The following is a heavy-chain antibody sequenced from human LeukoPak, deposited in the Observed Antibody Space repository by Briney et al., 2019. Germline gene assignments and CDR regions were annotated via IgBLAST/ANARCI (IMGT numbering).Heavy chain of an antibody. V-gene: IGHV3-48*02. J-gene: IGHJ3*02. CDR2: ISSSSSTI. Sequence: GGSLRLSCEASGFTFSGYEMNWVRQAPGKGLEWVSYISSSSSTIYYADSVKGRFTISRDNAKNSLYLQMNSLRDEDTAVYYCARDGVDTAMVTRDNDAFDIWGQGTMVTVSS. CDR1: GFTFSGYE. CDR3: ARDGVDTAMVTRDNDAFDI. D-gene: IGHD5-18*01.